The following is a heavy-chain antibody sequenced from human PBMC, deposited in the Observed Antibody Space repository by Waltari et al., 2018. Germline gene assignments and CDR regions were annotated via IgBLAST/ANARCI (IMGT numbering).Heavy chain of an antibody. D-gene: IGHD5-12*01. V-gene: IGHV3-23*01. CDR3: AKDSPVATI. CDR2: ISGNGVDI. Sequence: EVQLLESGGDLVQPGGSLRLSCAASGLPFSSYSMGWVRQAPGKGLEWVSSISGNGVDIYYRDSVKGRFTISRDNSENMLFLQMNSLRADDTAIYYCAKDSPVATIWGQGTLVTVSS. J-gene: IGHJ4*02. CDR1: GLPFSSYS.